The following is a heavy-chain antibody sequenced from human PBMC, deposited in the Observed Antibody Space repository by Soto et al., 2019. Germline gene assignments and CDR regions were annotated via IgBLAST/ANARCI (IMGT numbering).Heavy chain of an antibody. CDR2: ITITGDTT. V-gene: IGHV3-23*04. D-gene: IGHD2-21*02. CDR1: GFIFTTSD. J-gene: IGHJ4*02. CDR3: AKGGGGDHGY. Sequence: EVQLVESEGGLVQPGGSLRLSCEASGFIFTTSDMSWVRQAPGKGLEWISSITITGDTTHYADSVKGRFTISRDNSRNTVYFQTNTPGVAEPALYFFAKGGGGDHGYWGQGTLVAVSS.